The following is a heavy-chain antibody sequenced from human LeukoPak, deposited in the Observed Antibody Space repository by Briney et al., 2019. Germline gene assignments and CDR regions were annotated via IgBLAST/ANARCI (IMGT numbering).Heavy chain of an antibody. V-gene: IGHV4-34*01. CDR2: INHSGST. CDR3: ARGHYDSSGYFDAFDI. J-gene: IGHJ3*02. Sequence: SETLSLTCAVYGGSFSGYHWSWIRQPPGKGLEWIGEINHSGSTNYNPSLKSRVTISVDTSKNQFSLKLSSVTAADTAVYYCARGHYDSSGYFDAFDIWGQGTMVTVSS. CDR1: GGSFSGYH. D-gene: IGHD3-22*01.